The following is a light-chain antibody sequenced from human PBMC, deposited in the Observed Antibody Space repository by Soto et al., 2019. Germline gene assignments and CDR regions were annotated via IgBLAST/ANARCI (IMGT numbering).Light chain of an antibody. CDR2: DVT. Sequence: QSALTQPASVSGSPGQSITISCTGTSSDIGAFKYVSWYQQYPDKAPKLMIYDVTNRPSGVSDRFSGSESGNTASLTISGLQAEDEADYDCSSYTSSSTWVFGGGTKLTVL. CDR1: SSDIGAFKY. CDR3: SSYTSSSTWV. V-gene: IGLV2-14*01. J-gene: IGLJ3*02.